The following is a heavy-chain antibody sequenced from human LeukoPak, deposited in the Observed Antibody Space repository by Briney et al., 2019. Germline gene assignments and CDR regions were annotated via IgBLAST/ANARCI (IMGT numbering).Heavy chain of an antibody. V-gene: IGHV4-59*01. D-gene: IGHD4-17*01. J-gene: IGHJ5*02. Sequence: SETLSLTCTVSGGSLSSYYWSWIRQPPGKGLEWIGYIYYSGSTNYNPSLKSRVTISVDTSKNQFSLKLSSVTAADTAVYYCASYMTTVTTQGWFDPWGQGTLVTVSS. CDR1: GGSLSSYY. CDR2: IYYSGST. CDR3: ASYMTTVTTQGWFDP.